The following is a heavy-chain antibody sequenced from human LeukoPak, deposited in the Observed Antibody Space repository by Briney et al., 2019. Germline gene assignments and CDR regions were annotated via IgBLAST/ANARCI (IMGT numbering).Heavy chain of an antibody. CDR2: ISSNGGST. CDR3: AREGSGYYEGFAY. V-gene: IGHV3-64*01. J-gene: IGHJ4*02. CDR1: GFTFSSYA. D-gene: IGHD3-22*01. Sequence: GGSLRLSCAASGFTFSSYAMHWVRQAPGKGLEYVSAISSNGGSTYYANSVKGRFTISRDNSKNTLYLQMGSLRAEDMAVYYCAREGSGYYEGFAYWGQGPRVTVSS.